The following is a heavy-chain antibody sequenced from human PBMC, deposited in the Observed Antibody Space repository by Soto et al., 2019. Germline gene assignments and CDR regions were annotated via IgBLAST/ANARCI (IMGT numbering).Heavy chain of an antibody. J-gene: IGHJ3*02. Sequence: EVQLVESGGGLVQPGGSLRLSCAASGFTFSSYDMHWVRQATGKGLEWVSAIGTSGDTYYPGSVKGRFTISRENAKNSLYLQMNSVSAGDTGVYFCASCSGGSCFNDAFDIWGQGTMVTVSS. CDR3: ASCSGGSCFNDAFDI. CDR1: GFTFSSYD. V-gene: IGHV3-13*01. CDR2: IGTSGDT. D-gene: IGHD2-15*01.